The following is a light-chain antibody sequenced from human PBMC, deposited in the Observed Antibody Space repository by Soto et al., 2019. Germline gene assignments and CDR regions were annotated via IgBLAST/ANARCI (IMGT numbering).Light chain of an antibody. CDR1: QSVRSY. CDR2: DAS. V-gene: IGKV3-11*01. J-gene: IGKJ4*01. Sequence: EIVFTQSPATRYVSAGERATLSCRAIQSVRSYLAWYQHKPGQAPRLLIYDASNRATGIPARFSGSGSGTDFTLTINSLEPEDFAVYYCQQRTNWPPVFSFGGGTKVDIK. CDR3: QQRTNWPPVFS.